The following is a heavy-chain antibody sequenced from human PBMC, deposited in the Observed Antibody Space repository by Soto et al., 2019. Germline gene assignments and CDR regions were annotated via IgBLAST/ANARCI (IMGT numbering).Heavy chain of an antibody. V-gene: IGHV4-61*01. J-gene: IGHJ6*02. Sequence: ASETLSLTCAVYGVFVSSGNYYWSWIRQPPGKGLEWIGEISHSGDTHFNPSLKSRVTISVDTSKNQFSLKLNSVSAADTAVYYCARTGGMDVWSQGATVTVSS. CDR2: ISHSGDT. CDR1: GVFVSSGNYY. CDR3: ARTGGMDV.